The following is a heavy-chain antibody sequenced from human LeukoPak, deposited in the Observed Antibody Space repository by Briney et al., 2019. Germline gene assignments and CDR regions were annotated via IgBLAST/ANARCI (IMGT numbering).Heavy chain of an antibody. CDR2: ISYDGSNK. CDR3: ARGTTTGTPFDY. V-gene: IGHV3-30-3*01. D-gene: IGHD1-1*01. J-gene: IGHJ4*02. CDR1: GFTFSSDA. Sequence: GGSLGLSCAASGFTFSSDAMHWVRQGPGKGLEWVAVISYDGSNKYYVDSVKGRFTISRDNSKNTLYLQMNSLRAEDTAVYYCARGTTTGTPFDYWGQGTLVTVSS.